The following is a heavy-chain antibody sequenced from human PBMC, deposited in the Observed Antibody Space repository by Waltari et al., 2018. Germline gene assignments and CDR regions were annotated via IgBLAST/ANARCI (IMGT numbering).Heavy chain of an antibody. Sequence: QVQLVQSGAEVKKPGASVKVSCKASGYTFTKYATHWVRQAPGQRLEWMGWINAGNGNTKYSQSFQGRVTITRDTSASTAYMELSSLRSEDTAVYYCARRAYCISTNCAVDCWGQGTLVTVSS. J-gene: IGHJ4*02. V-gene: IGHV1-3*01. CDR3: ARRAYCISTNCAVDC. CDR1: GYTFTKYA. D-gene: IGHD2-2*01. CDR2: INAGNGNT.